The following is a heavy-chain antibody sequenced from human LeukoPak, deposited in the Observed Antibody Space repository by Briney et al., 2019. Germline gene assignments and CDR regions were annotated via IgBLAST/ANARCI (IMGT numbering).Heavy chain of an antibody. V-gene: IGHV3-53*01. D-gene: IGHD6-13*01. Sequence: GGSLRLSCAASGFTLSSYAMNWVRQAPGKGLEWVSAMYSGGDTYYADSVKGRFTFSRDISKNTLYLQMNGLRTEDTAMYYCARDAPQVPAAGVLASWGQGTLVTVSS. CDR3: ARDAPQVPAAGVLAS. CDR2: MYSGGDT. J-gene: IGHJ5*02. CDR1: GFTLSSYA.